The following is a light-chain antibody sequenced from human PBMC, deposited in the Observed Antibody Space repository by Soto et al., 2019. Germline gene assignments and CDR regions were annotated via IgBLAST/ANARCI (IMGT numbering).Light chain of an antibody. J-gene: IGKJ3*01. Sequence: EIVMTQSPATLSVSPGERATLSCRASQSVSTNLAWYQQKPGQAPRLPIFGASTRATGIPARFSGGGSGTDFTLTITSLQSADFAVYYCQQYNNWPPFTFGPGTKVDIK. CDR1: QSVSTN. V-gene: IGKV3-15*01. CDR3: QQYNNWPPFT. CDR2: GAS.